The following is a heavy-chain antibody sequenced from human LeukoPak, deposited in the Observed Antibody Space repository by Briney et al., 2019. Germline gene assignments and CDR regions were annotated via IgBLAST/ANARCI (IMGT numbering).Heavy chain of an antibody. V-gene: IGHV4-59*06. CDR1: GGSMNSYY. CDR3: AVGKSYYFDY. D-gene: IGHD7-27*01. J-gene: IGHJ4*02. CDR2: IYYSGST. Sequence: TASETLSLTCTVSGGSMNSYYWSWIRQHPGKGLEWIGYIYYSGSTYYNPSLKSRVTISVDTSKNQFSLKLSSVTAADTAVYYCAVGKSYYFDYWGQGTLVTVSS.